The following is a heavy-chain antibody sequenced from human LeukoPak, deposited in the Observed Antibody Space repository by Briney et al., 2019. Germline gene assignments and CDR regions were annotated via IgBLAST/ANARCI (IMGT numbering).Heavy chain of an antibody. J-gene: IGHJ4*02. V-gene: IGHV1-24*01. CDR3: ATEGRASGSYFEYFDY. CDR1: GYTLTELS. D-gene: IGHD1-26*01. CDR2: FDPEDGET. Sequence: GASVKVSCKISGYTLTELSMHWVRQAPGKGLEWMGGFDPEDGETIYAQKFQGRVTMTEDTSTDTAYMELSSLRSEDTAVYYCATEGRASGSYFEYFDYWGQGTLVTVSS.